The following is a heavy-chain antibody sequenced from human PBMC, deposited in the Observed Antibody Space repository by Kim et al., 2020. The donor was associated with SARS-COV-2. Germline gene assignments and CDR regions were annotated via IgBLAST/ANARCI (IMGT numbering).Heavy chain of an antibody. CDR3: ARAGWELYYGMDV. Sequence: NYNPSLKSRVTISVNTSKNQFALKLSSVTAADTAVYYCARAGWELYYGMDVWGQGTTVTVSS. V-gene: IGHV4-59*01. D-gene: IGHD1-26*01. J-gene: IGHJ6*02.